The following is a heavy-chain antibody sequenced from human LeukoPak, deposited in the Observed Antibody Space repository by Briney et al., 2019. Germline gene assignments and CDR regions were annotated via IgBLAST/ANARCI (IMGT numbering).Heavy chain of an antibody. CDR2: IHNSGST. CDR3: ARHRRYFLGFDP. V-gene: IGHV4-59*08. Sequence: SETLSLTCTVSGGSLSSYYWSWIRQPPGKGLEWIGYIHNSGSTSYNPSLKSRVTISVATSRNQLSLELTSVTAADTAVYYCARHRRYFLGFDPWGQGTLVTVSS. D-gene: IGHD3-9*01. J-gene: IGHJ5*02. CDR1: GGSLSSYY.